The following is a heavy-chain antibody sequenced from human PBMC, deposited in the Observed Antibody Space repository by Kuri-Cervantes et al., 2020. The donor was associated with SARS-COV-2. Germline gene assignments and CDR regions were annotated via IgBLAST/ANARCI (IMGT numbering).Heavy chain of an antibody. J-gene: IGHJ4*02. Sequence: ASVTVSCKASVYTFTSYGISGVRQAPGQGLEWMGWISAYNGNTNYAQKPQGRVTMTTDTSTSTAYMELRSLRSDDTAVYYCARTDYLFDYWGQGTLVTVSS. D-gene: IGHD4/OR15-4a*01. V-gene: IGHV1-18*01. CDR1: VYTFTSYG. CDR3: ARTDYLFDY. CDR2: ISAYNGNT.